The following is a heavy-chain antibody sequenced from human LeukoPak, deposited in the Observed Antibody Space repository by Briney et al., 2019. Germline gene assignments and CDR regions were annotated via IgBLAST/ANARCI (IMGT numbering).Heavy chain of an antibody. Sequence: SETLSLTCAVYGGSFSGYYWSWIRQPPGKGLEWIGEINHSGSTNYNPSLKSRVTISVDTSKNQFSLKLSSVTAADTAVYYCASSSGAFDIWGQGTMVTVSS. CDR2: INHSGST. D-gene: IGHD6-6*01. CDR3: ASSSGAFDI. J-gene: IGHJ3*02. CDR1: GGSFSGYY. V-gene: IGHV4-34*01.